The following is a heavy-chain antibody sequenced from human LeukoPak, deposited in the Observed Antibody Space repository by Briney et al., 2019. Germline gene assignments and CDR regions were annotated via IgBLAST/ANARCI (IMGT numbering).Heavy chain of an antibody. Sequence: PSETLSLTCTVSGGSISSYYWSWIRQPPGKGLEWIGYIYYSGSTNYNPSLKSRVTISVDTSKNQFSLKLSSVTAADTAVYYCAREVLRYFDWPKSSDYYMDVWGKGTTVTISS. V-gene: IGHV4-59*12. D-gene: IGHD3-9*01. CDR1: GGSISSYY. CDR3: AREVLRYFDWPKSSDYYMDV. J-gene: IGHJ6*03. CDR2: IYYSGST.